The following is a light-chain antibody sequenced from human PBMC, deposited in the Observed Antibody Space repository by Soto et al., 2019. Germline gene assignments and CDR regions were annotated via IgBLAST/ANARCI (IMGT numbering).Light chain of an antibody. CDR3: SSYTSSSTKV. J-gene: IGLJ1*01. Sequence: QSVLTQPASVSGSPGQSITISCTGTSSDVGGYNYVSWYQQHPGKAPKLMIYDVSNRPSGVSNRFSGSKSSNTASLTIAGLQAEDEADYYGSSYTSSSTKVFGTGTKLTVL. CDR2: DVS. CDR1: SSDVGGYNY. V-gene: IGLV2-14*01.